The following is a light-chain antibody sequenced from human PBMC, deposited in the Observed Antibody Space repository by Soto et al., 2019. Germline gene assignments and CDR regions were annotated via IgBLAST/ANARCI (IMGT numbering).Light chain of an antibody. CDR1: SGSIANNY. J-gene: IGLJ2*01. CDR3: QSYDPRSEV. CDR2: EDN. Sequence: NFLLTQPHSVSESPGKTVTISCTRSSGSIANNYVQWYQQRPGSAPTTVIYEDNRRPSGVPDRFSGSIDSSSNSASLTISGLKTEDEADYYCQSYDPRSEVFGGGTKLTVL. V-gene: IGLV6-57*04.